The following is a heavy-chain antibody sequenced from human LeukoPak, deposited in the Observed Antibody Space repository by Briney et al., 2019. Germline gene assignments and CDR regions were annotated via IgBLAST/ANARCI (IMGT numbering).Heavy chain of an antibody. D-gene: IGHD1-7*01. CDR2: ISYDGSNK. Sequence: GGSLRLSCAASGFTFDDYAMHWVRQAPGKGLEWVAVISYDGSNKYYADSVKGRFTISRDNSKNTLYLQMNSLRAEDTAVYYCARGQRELYWGQGSLVTVSS. CDR1: GFTFDDYA. CDR3: ARGQRELY. J-gene: IGHJ4*02. V-gene: IGHV3-30-3*01.